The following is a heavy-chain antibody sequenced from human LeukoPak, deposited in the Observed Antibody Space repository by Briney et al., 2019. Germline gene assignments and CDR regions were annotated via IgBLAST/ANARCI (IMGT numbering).Heavy chain of an antibody. CDR3: AKDPLTAWELPFDY. D-gene: IGHD1-26*01. CDR1: GFTFSSYA. CDR2: ISGSGGSP. J-gene: IGHJ4*02. Sequence: GGSLRLSCAASGFTFSSYAMSWVPQAPGKRLEWVSAISGSGGSPYSADSVKGRVTISRDNSKNTLYLQMNSLRAEDTAVYYCAKDPLTAWELPFDYWGQGTLVTVSS. V-gene: IGHV3-23*01.